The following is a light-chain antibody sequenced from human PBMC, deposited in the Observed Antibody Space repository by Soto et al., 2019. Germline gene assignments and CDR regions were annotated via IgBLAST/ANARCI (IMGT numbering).Light chain of an antibody. J-gene: IGKJ5*01. CDR2: DAS. CDR3: QQYNSYSMYT. Sequence: DIQMTQSPSTLSASVRDRVTITCRASQTISSWLAWYQQKPGKAPKLLIYDASSLESGVPSRFSGSGSGTEFTLTISSLQPDDFATYYCQQYNSYSMYTFGQGTRLEI. V-gene: IGKV1-5*01. CDR1: QTISSW.